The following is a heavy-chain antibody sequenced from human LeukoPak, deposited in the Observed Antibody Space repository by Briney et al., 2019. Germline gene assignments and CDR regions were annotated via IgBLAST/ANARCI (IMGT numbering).Heavy chain of an antibody. CDR1: GGSFSGYY. V-gene: IGHV4-34*01. CDR2: INHSGST. CDR3: ARGEKSSPYYYGSGSYFNWFDP. D-gene: IGHD3-10*01. J-gene: IGHJ5*02. Sequence: SETLSLTCAVYGGSFSGYYWSWIRQPPGKGLEWIGEINHSGSTNYNPSLKSRVTISVDTSKNQFSLKLSSVTAADTAVYYCARGEKSSPYYYGSGSYFNWFDPWGQGTLVTVSS.